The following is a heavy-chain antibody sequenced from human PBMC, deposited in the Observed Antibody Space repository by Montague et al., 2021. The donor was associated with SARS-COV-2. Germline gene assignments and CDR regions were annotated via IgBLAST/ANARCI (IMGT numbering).Heavy chain of an antibody. D-gene: IGHD1-26*01. Sequence: SLRLSCAASGFTFSSYAMSWVRQAPGKGLEWVSAIRGTGGSTYYADSVKGRFTISRDNSKNTLYLQMHSLRAEDTAVYYCARDLGGSYVRGMDVWGQGTTVTVSS. CDR1: GFTFSSYA. CDR2: IRGTGGST. J-gene: IGHJ6*02. V-gene: IGHV3-23*01. CDR3: ARDLGGSYVRGMDV.